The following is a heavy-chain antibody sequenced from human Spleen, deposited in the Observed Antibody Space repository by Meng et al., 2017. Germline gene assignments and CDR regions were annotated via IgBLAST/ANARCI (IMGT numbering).Heavy chain of an antibody. V-gene: IGHV3-15*01. Sequence: GESLKISCAASGFTFTNAWMSWVRQAPGKGLEWVGRIKSKTDGGTTDYAAPVKGRFIISRDDSKNTLYLEMNSLTTEDTAVYYCTTGQYDFDYWGQGTLVTVSS. CDR3: TTGQYDFDY. CDR1: GFTFTNAW. J-gene: IGHJ4*02. D-gene: IGHD3-3*01. CDR2: IKSKTDGGTT.